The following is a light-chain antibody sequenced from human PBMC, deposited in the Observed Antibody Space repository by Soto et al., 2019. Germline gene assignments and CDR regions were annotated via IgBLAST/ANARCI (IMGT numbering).Light chain of an antibody. V-gene: IGKV3-15*01. J-gene: IGKJ4*01. Sequence: DIILTQSPAIVSVSPGEIATLSCRASRSVSTNLAWYQHKHGQAPRLLIYGASTRVTDIPARFSGSGSGTDFTLTINYLKSEDFVVYYCQQYDKSLPPVTFGGGTKVEI. CDR3: QQYDKSLPPVT. CDR2: GAS. CDR1: RSVSTN.